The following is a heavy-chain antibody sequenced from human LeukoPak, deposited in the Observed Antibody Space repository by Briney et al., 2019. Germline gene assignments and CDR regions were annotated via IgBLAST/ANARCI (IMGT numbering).Heavy chain of an antibody. V-gene: IGHV4-39*07. J-gene: IGHJ4*02. CDR1: GGSISNYY. Sequence: SETLSLTCTVSGGSISNYYWGWIRQAPGKGLEWIGSIYYSGNTYYNSSLKSRVTISVDTSKNQFSLRLSSVTAADTAVYYCARDSTYYDFWSGYYSFDYWGQGTLVTVSS. D-gene: IGHD3-3*01. CDR3: ARDSTYYDFWSGYYSFDY. CDR2: IYYSGNT.